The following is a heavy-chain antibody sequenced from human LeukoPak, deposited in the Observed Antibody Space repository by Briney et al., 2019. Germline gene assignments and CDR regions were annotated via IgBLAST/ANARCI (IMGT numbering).Heavy chain of an antibody. CDR3: ARGHYYGSGSPHDY. J-gene: IGHJ4*02. Sequence: GASVKVSCKASGGTLSSYAISWVRQAPGQGLEWMGRIIPILGIANYAQKFQGRVTITADKSTSTAYMELSSLRSEDTAVYYCARGHYYGSGSPHDYWGQGTLVTVSS. D-gene: IGHD3-10*01. V-gene: IGHV1-69*04. CDR1: GGTLSSYA. CDR2: IIPILGIA.